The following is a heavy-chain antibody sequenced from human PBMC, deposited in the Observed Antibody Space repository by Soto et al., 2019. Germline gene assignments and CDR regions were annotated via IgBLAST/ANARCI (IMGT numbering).Heavy chain of an antibody. D-gene: IGHD1-26*01. Sequence: EVQLLESGGGLVQPGGSLRLSCAASGFTFSSYAMSWVRQAPGKGLEWVSVISGSGYSTYYADSVKGRFTISRDNSKNTLYLQMNSQRAEDTAVYYWARRGSGSYYDYWGQGTLVTVSS. CDR3: ARRGSGSYYDY. V-gene: IGHV3-23*01. J-gene: IGHJ4*02. CDR1: GFTFSSYA. CDR2: ISGSGYST.